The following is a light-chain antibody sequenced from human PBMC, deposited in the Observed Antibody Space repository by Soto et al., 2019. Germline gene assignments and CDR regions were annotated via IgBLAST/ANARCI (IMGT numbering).Light chain of an antibody. V-gene: IGKV3-15*01. CDR1: QSVSSN. J-gene: IGKJ2*01. CDR3: QQYNNWPPMYT. Sequence: EIVMTQSPATLSVSPGERATLSCRASQSVSSNLAWYQQKPGQAPRLLIYGASPRATGIPARFSGSGSGTEFTLTISSLQSEDVAVYYCQQYNNWPPMYTFGQGTKLEIK. CDR2: GAS.